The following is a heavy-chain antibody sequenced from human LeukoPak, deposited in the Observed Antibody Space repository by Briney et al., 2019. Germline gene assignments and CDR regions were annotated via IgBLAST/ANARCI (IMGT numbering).Heavy chain of an antibody. V-gene: IGHV3-23*01. Sequence: PGGSLRLSCAASGFTFSSHAMSSGRQAPGKGLEWVSAISGSGGSTYYADSVKGRFTISRDNAKNSLYLQMNSLRAEDTAVYYCARGFWSGYLDYWGQGTLVTVSS. D-gene: IGHD3-3*01. J-gene: IGHJ4*02. CDR3: ARGFWSGYLDY. CDR1: GFTFSSHA. CDR2: ISGSGGST.